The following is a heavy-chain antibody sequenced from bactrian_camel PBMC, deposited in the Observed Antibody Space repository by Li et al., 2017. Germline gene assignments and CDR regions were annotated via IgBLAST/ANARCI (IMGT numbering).Heavy chain of an antibody. V-gene: IGHV3S42*01. Sequence: VQLVESGGGSVQAGGSLRLSCTTSQYVYRSYHMGWFRQAPGGERAGVGAVDDRGETRYADSVKGRFTISRDNDKKTLYLQMDNLRPEDSAMYYCAADYRRGWSCSVGRREFNNWGQGTQVTVS. J-gene: IGHJ4*01. CDR2: VDDRGET. D-gene: IGHD1*01. CDR3: AADYRRGWSCSVGRREFNN. CDR1: QYVYRSYH.